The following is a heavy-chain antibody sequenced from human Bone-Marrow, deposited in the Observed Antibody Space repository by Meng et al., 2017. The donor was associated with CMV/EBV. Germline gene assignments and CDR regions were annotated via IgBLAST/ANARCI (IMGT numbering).Heavy chain of an antibody. V-gene: IGHV4-39*02. Sequence: GSLRLSCTVSGGSINTDHYCWGWIRQPPGKGLEWIGNFCYSGTTSYNPSLNSRVSMSVDTSKSRFSLTLRSVTAADTAVYYCARDLAAAGIHWFDPWGQGTRVTGSS. CDR1: GGSINTDHYC. CDR3: ARDLAAAGIHWFDP. J-gene: IGHJ5*02. D-gene: IGHD6-13*01. CDR2: FCYSGTT.